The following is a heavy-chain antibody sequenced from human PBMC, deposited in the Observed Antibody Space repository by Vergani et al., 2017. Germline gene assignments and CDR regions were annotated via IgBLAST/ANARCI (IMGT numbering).Heavy chain of an antibody. CDR3: TRVWYYDSIAYWAY. CDR2: IIPIFGKA. V-gene: IGHV1-69*01. Sequence: QVQLVQSGAEVKKPGSSVKVSCKASGGTFSSYAISWVRQAPGQGLEWMGGIIPIFGKANYAQKCQGRVTITADESTSTAYMELSSLRSEDTAVYYCTRVWYYDSIAYWAYWGQGTLVTVSS. CDR1: GGTFSSYA. J-gene: IGHJ4*02. D-gene: IGHD3-22*01.